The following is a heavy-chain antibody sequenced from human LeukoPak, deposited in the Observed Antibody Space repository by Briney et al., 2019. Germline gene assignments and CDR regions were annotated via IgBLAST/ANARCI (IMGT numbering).Heavy chain of an antibody. CDR1: GFTFSSNW. Sequence: QPVGSLRLSCAASGFTFSSNWMHWVRQGPGKGLVWVSRINPDGSRTDYAQSVKGRFTISRDNAKNTLSLEMNSLGDEDTALYYCSRNFNGRNDFWGQETLVTVSS. CDR2: INPDGSRT. CDR3: SRNFNGRNDF. J-gene: IGHJ4*02. V-gene: IGHV3-74*01. D-gene: IGHD1-14*01.